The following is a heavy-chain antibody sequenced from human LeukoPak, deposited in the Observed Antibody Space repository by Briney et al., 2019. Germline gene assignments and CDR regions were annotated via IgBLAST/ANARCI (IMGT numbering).Heavy chain of an antibody. CDR3: ARDRSGDYGDYEYYFDY. CDR2: IYYSGST. CDR1: GGSISSYY. Sequence: SETLSLTCTVSGGSISSYYWSWIRQPPGKGLEWIGYIYYSGSTNYNPSLKSRVTISVDTSKNQFSLKLSSVTAADTAVYYCARDRSGDYGDYEYYFDYWGQGTLVTVSS. D-gene: IGHD4-17*01. J-gene: IGHJ4*02. V-gene: IGHV4-59*12.